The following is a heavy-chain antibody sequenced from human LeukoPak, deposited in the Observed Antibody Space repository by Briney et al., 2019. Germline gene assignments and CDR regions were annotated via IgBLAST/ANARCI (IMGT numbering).Heavy chain of an antibody. Sequence: GGSLRLSCTTSGFTLGSHDMHWVRQIPGQGLEWVAAVSSGFHAFFADSVQGRFTVSREDARNSLYLQMNSLRAGDTAVYYCVREARGYHYTYFDYWGQGTLVTVSS. CDR3: VREARGYHYTYFDY. D-gene: IGHD5-18*01. J-gene: IGHJ4*02. CDR2: VSSGFHA. V-gene: IGHV3-13*01. CDR1: GFTLGSHD.